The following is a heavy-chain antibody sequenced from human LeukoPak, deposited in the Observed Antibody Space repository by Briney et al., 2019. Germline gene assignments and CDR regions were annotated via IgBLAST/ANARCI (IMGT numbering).Heavy chain of an antibody. CDR3: AKDFPPRRLVAGPSRGY. Sequence: GGSLRLSCAASGFTFSSYAMSWVRQAPGKGLEWVSAISGSGGSTYYADSVKGRFTISRDNSKNTLYLQMNGLRAEDTAVYYCAKDFPPRRLVAGPSRGYWGQGTLVTVSS. V-gene: IGHV3-23*01. CDR1: GFTFSSYA. CDR2: ISGSGGST. D-gene: IGHD6-19*01. J-gene: IGHJ4*02.